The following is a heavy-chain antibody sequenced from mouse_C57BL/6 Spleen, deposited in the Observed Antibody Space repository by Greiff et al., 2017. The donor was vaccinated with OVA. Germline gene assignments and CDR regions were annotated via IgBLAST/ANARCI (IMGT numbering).Heavy chain of an antibody. J-gene: IGHJ2*01. D-gene: IGHD3-2*02. CDR2: IDPSDSYT. Sequence: QVQLKQPGAELVMPGASVKLSCKASGYTFTSYWMHWVKQRPGQGLEWIGEIDPSDSYTNYNQKFKGKSTLTVDKSSSTAYMQLSSLTSEDSAVYYCARRGVDSSGYDYWGQGTTLTVSS. CDR1: GYTFTSYW. CDR3: ARRGVDSSGYDY. V-gene: IGHV1-69*01.